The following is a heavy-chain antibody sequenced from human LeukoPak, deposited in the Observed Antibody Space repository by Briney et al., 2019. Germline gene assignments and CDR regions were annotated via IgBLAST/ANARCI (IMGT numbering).Heavy chain of an antibody. V-gene: IGHV3-23*01. CDR1: GLNFNNAW. CDR3: AKHGSFGNWYFDL. CDR2: VSGSGSTT. Sequence: GGSLRLSCAASGLNFNNAWMSWVRQAPGKGLEWVSVVSGSGSTTYYADSVKGRFTISRDTSKNTLYLQMNSLRAEDTAVYYCAKHGSFGNWYFDLWGRGTLVTVSS. J-gene: IGHJ2*01. D-gene: IGHD3-3*02.